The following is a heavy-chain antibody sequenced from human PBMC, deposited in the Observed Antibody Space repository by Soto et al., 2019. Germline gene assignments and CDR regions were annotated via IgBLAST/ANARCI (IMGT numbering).Heavy chain of an antibody. CDR2: INPNTGRA. J-gene: IGHJ5*02. Sequence: QVHLVQSGAEVKTPGASVKVSCKASGYTFTDYTIHWVRQAPGQGLEWMGVINPNTGRAKYAQKFQGRVTTTKYTSTAKADMGRRRLRANDTSFYDCARGTGSTWLDPWGQGTLVTVSS. CDR1: GYTFTDYT. V-gene: IGHV1-2*02. D-gene: IGHD3-9*01. CDR3: ARGTGSTWLDP.